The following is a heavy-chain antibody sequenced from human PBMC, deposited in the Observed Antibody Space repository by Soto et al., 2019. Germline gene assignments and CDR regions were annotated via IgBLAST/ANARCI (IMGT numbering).Heavy chain of an antibody. V-gene: IGHV1-58*01. Sequence: SVKVSCKASGFTFTSSAVQWVRQARGQRLEWIGWIVVGSGDTNYPQKFQERVTITRDMSTSTAYMELSSLRSEDTAVYYCAADRDYDFWSGLIRDPPWNLDPWGQGTLVTVSS. J-gene: IGHJ5*02. CDR2: IVVGSGDT. CDR1: GFTFTSSA. D-gene: IGHD3-3*01. CDR3: AADRDYDFWSGLIRDPPWNLDP.